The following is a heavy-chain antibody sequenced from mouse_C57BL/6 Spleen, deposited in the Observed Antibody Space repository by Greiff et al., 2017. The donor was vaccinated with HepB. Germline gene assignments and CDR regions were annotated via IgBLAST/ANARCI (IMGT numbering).Heavy chain of an antibody. CDR3: TRRDGGW. CDR2: IDPETGGT. V-gene: IGHV1-15*01. Sequence: VQLQQSGAELVRPGASVTLSCKASGYTFTDYEMHWVKQTPVHGLEWIGAIDPETGGTAYNQKFKGKAILTADKSSSTAYMELRSLTSEDSAVDGDTRRDGGWWGQGTTLTVSS. CDR1: GYTFTDYE. J-gene: IGHJ2*01. D-gene: IGHD3-3*01.